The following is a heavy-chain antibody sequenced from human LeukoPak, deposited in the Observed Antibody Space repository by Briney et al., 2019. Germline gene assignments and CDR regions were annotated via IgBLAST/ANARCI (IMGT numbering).Heavy chain of an antibody. CDR3: ARALSGCVLCFDY. CDR2: MNPASGNT. D-gene: IGHD6-19*01. J-gene: IGHJ4*02. Sequence: GASVKVSCTASGYTFTTCGISWVRQATGQGLEWMGWMNPASGNTGYAQKFQGRVTMTRDTSISTAYMELSSLTSEDTAVYYCARALSGCVLCFDYWGQGTLVTVSS. V-gene: IGHV1-8*02. CDR1: GYTFTTCG.